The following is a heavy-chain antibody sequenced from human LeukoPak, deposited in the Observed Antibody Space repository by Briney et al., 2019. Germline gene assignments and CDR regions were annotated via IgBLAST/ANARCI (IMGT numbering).Heavy chain of an antibody. D-gene: IGHD3-22*01. Sequence: GESLKISCKGSGYSFTSYWIGWVRQMPGKGLEWMGIIYPGDSDTGYSPSFQGQVTISADKSISTAYLQWSSLKASDTAMYYCARVQSPRYYYDSSGWYYFDYWGQGTLVTVSS. V-gene: IGHV5-51*01. J-gene: IGHJ4*02. CDR3: ARVQSPRYYYDSSGWYYFDY. CDR2: IYPGDSDT. CDR1: GYSFTSYW.